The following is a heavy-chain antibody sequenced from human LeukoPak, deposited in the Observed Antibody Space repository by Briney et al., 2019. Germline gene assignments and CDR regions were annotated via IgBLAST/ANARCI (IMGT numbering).Heavy chain of an antibody. CDR1: RFTFSSYA. D-gene: IGHD6-13*01. CDR2: ISGSGGST. J-gene: IGHJ4*02. CDR3: AKDTTMGAAAGLFDY. V-gene: IGHV3-23*01. Sequence: GGSLRLSCAASRFTFSSYAMIWVPQAPGKGLERVSAISGSGGSTYYADSVKGRFTISRDNSKNTLYLQMNSLRAEDTAVYYCAKDTTMGAAAGLFDYWGQGTLVTVSS.